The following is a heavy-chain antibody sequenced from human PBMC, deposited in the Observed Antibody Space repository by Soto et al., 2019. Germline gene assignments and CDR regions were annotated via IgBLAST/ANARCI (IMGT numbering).Heavy chain of an antibody. CDR1: GYTFTSYD. J-gene: IGHJ6*03. D-gene: IGHD3-16*01. CDR2: MNPNSGNT. V-gene: IGHV1-8*01. CDR3: ARGAWDYYYYYYMDV. Sequence: ASVKVSCKASGYTFTSYDINWVRQATGQRLEWIGWMNPNSGNTGYAQKFQGRVTMTRNTSISTAYMELSSLRSEDTAVYYCARGAWDYYYYYYMDVWGKGTTVTVSS.